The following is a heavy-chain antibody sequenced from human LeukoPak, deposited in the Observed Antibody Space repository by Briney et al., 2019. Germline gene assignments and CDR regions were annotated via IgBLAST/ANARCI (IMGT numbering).Heavy chain of an antibody. CDR2: INHSGST. V-gene: IGHV4-34*01. Sequence: SETLSLTCAVYGGSFSGYYWSWIRQPPGKGLEWIGEINHSGSTNYNPSLKSRVTISVDTSKNQFSLKLSSATAADTAVYYCARSGASGVGAYYYYYYGMDVWGQGTTVTVSS. CDR1: GGSFSGYY. D-gene: IGHD3-10*01. J-gene: IGHJ6*02. CDR3: ARSGASGVGAYYYYYYGMDV.